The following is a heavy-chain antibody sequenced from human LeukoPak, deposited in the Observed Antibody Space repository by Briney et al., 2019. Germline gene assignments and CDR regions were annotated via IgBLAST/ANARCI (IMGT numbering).Heavy chain of an antibody. CDR1: GFTFSNFV. Sequence: GGSLRLSCPASGFTFSNFVMHWFRQPPGKGLQWVTEISYDGNKETYVDSVKGRFTISRDNSKNTLYLQMNSLRDEDTAVYYCARGAQKILSFGEYPSDAFDIWGQGTMVSVSS. D-gene: IGHD3-10*01. CDR3: ARGAQKILSFGEYPSDAFDI. V-gene: IGHV3-30-3*01. J-gene: IGHJ3*02. CDR2: ISYDGNKE.